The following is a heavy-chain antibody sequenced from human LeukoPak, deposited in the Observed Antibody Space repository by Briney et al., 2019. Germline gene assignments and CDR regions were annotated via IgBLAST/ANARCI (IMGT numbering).Heavy chain of an antibody. J-gene: IGHJ3*01. D-gene: IGHD3-10*01. Sequence: PGGSLRLPCAASGFTFSSYAMTWVRQAPGKGLEWVANIKLDVSETYYVDSVRGRFTISRDNTKNSLYLQMDSLRAEDTAVYYCARKGNAFDFWGQGTMVTVSS. CDR1: GFTFSSYA. CDR3: ARKGNAFDF. CDR2: IKLDVSET. V-gene: IGHV3-7*01.